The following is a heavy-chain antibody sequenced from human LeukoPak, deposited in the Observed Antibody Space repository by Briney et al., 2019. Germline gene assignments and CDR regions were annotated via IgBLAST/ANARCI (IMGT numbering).Heavy chain of an antibody. Sequence: GGSLRLSCAASGFTFSGYPIHWVRQAPGKGLEWVAVISYDGSNKYYADSVKGRFTISRDNSKNTLYLQMNSLRAEDTAVYYCARAFTYEGSGTFYGMDVWGQGTTVTVSS. CDR2: ISYDGSNK. D-gene: IGHD3-10*01. J-gene: IGHJ6*02. CDR1: GFTFSGYP. CDR3: ARAFTYEGSGTFYGMDV. V-gene: IGHV3-30-3*01.